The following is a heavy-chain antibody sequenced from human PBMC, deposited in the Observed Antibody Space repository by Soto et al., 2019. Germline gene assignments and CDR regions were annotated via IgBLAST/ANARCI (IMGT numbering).Heavy chain of an antibody. J-gene: IGHJ4*02. V-gene: IGHV3-15*01. CDR2: IKRLSNGGIT. CDR1: GFTFSNAW. Sequence: EVQLVESGGGLVRPGGSLRLSCAASGFTFSNAWMAWVRHAPGKGLEWVGGIKRLSNGGITEYAAAVKGRFSISRDDSKSTVHLQMDSLNTEDTAVYYCAADWGRDWGQGTLVTVSS. CDR3: AADWGRD. D-gene: IGHD3-16*01.